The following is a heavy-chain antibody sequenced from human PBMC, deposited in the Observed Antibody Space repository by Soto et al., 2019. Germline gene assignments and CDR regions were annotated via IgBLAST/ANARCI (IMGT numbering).Heavy chain of an antibody. CDR1: GFTFSSYA. J-gene: IGHJ4*02. D-gene: IGHD5-12*01. CDR2: ISGSGGST. CDR3: ANIIGGYDAPLGY. V-gene: IGHV3-23*01. Sequence: EVQLLESGGGLVQPGGSLRLSCAASGFTFSSYAMSWVRQAPGKGLEWVSAISGSGGSTYYADSVKGRFTISRDNSKNTLYLQMNSLRAEDTAVYYCANIIGGYDAPLGYWGQGTLVTVSS.